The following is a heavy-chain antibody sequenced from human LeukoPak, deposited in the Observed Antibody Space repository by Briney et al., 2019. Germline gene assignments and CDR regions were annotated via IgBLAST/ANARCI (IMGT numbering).Heavy chain of an antibody. D-gene: IGHD4-17*01. V-gene: IGHV3-33*01. CDR1: GFTFNSYG. CDR2: IWYDGSNK. J-gene: IGHJ4*02. CDR3: ARARTTRGFDY. Sequence: GGSLRLSCAASGFTFNSYGIHWVRQAPGKGLEWVAFIWYDGSNKYYADSVKGRFTISRDNSKNTLYLQMNSLRAEDAAVYYCARARTTRGFDYWGQGTLVTVSS.